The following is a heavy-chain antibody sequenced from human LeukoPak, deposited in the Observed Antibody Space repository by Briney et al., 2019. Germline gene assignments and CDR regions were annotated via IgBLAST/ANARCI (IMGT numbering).Heavy chain of an antibody. V-gene: IGHV4-59*01. Sequence: SETLSLTCTVSGGSISSYYWSWIRQPPGKGLEWIGYIYSGSTNYNPSLKSRVTISVDTSKNQFSLKLSSVTAADTAVYYCARVGAAAGTIGWFDPWGQGTLVTVSS. CDR2: IYSGST. CDR1: GGSISSYY. CDR3: ARVGAAAGTIGWFDP. J-gene: IGHJ5*02. D-gene: IGHD6-13*01.